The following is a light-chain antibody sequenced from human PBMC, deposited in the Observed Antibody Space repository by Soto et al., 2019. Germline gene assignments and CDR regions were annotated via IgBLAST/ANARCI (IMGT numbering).Light chain of an antibody. Sequence: EIVLTQSPATLSLSPGERATLSCRAIQSVSSSNLAWYQQKPGQAPRLLIYGASSRATGIPDRFSGSGSGTDFTLTISRLEPEDFAVYYCQQYGSSPTFGQGTRLEIK. V-gene: IGKV3-20*01. CDR2: GAS. J-gene: IGKJ5*01. CDR1: QSVSSSN. CDR3: QQYGSSPT.